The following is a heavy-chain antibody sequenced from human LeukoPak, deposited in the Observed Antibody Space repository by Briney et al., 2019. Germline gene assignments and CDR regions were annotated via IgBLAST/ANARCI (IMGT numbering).Heavy chain of an antibody. CDR3: ASEYKYDSSGANAFDI. Sequence: GASVKVSCKASGYTFTGHYIHWVRQAPGQGLEWMGWIHPNTGGTKYAQKFQGRVTMTRDTSGSTAYMELSSLRSADTAVYYCASEYKYDSSGANAFDIWGQGTMVTVSS. D-gene: IGHD3-22*01. CDR1: GYTFTGHY. V-gene: IGHV1-2*02. CDR2: IHPNTGGT. J-gene: IGHJ3*02.